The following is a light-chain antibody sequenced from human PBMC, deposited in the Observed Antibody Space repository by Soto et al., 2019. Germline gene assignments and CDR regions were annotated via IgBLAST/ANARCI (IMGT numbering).Light chain of an antibody. CDR2: DTN. CDR1: TGAVTSGHY. CDR3: FLPYWGFWV. Sequence: QAVVTQEPSLTVSPGGTVTLTCGSSTGAVTSGHYPYWFQQKPGQAPRTLIYDTNNKHTWTPARFSGSLLGGKAALTLSGAEPEGEAENHCFLPYWGFWVFGGGTKLTVL. J-gene: IGLJ3*02. V-gene: IGLV7-46*01.